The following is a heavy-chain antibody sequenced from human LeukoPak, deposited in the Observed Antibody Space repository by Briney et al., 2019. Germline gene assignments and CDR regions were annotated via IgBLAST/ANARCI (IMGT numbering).Heavy chain of an antibody. J-gene: IGHJ5*02. CDR3: AAAAGPYNWFDP. Sequence: GASVKVSCKASGYTFTSYGISWVRQAPGQGLEWMGGIIPIFGTANYAQKFQGRVTITADKSTSTAYMELSSLRSEDTAVYYCAAAAGPYNWFDPWGQGTLVTVSS. CDR2: IIPIFGTA. CDR1: GYTFTSYG. D-gene: IGHD6-13*01. V-gene: IGHV1-69*06.